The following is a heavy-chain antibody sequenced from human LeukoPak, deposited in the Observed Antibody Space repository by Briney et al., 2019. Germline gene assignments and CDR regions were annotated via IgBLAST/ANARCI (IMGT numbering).Heavy chain of an antibody. V-gene: IGHV4-34*01. CDR2: MNHSGST. CDR1: DGSFSGYY. D-gene: IGHD3-10*01. J-gene: IGHJ5*02. Sequence: SETLSLTCAVYDGSFSGYYWSWIRQPPGKGLEWIGEMNHSGSTNYNPSLKSRVTISVDTSKNQFSLQLSSVTAADTAVYYCARVSRLGSYNWFDPWGQGTLVTVSS. CDR3: ARVSRLGSYNWFDP.